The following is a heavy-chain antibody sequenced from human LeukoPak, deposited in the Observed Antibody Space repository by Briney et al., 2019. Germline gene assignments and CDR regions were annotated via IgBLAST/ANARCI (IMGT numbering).Heavy chain of an antibody. CDR3: ARANISPRVPWYYHYVDV. CDR1: GSSFTSYW. V-gene: IGHV5-51*01. Sequence: LGKPLKISGMGSGSSFTSYWIGSVRHMPRERLGWGVSIYTGDSDTTTSPAFEGQVTMSVDKSISTAYLQWSSLKASDTAIYYCARANISPRVPWYYHYVDVWGKGTTVTVSS. D-gene: IGHD2/OR15-2a*01. CDR2: IYTGDSDT. J-gene: IGHJ6*03.